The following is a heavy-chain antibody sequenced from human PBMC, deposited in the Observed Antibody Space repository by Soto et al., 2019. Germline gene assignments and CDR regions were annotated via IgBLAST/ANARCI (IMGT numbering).Heavy chain of an antibody. D-gene: IGHD2-21*02. CDR1: GYTFTSYD. CDR2: MNPNSGNT. CDR3: ARDYCGGDCLAFDI. J-gene: IGHJ3*02. V-gene: IGHV1-8*01. Sequence: ASVKVSCKASGYTFTSYDINWVRQATGQGLEWMGWMNPNSGNTGYAQKFQGRVTMTRNTSISTAYMELSSLRSEDTAVYYCARDYCGGDCLAFDIWGQGTMVTVSS.